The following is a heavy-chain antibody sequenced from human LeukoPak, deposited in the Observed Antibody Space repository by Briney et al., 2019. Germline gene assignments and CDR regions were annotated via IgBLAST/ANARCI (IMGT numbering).Heavy chain of an antibody. CDR3: ARLRPSTNHALDS. D-gene: IGHD1-14*01. V-gene: IGHV4-4*02. CDR1: GGSISSTNW. CDR2: IYHAGSA. Sequence: PSETLSLTCAVSGGSISSTNWWSWVRQSPGKGLEWIGEIYHAGSANYNPSLNSRSTISLDTSKNQLSLKLNSVTAADTAVYYCARLRPSTNHALDSWGQGTLVTVSS. J-gene: IGHJ4*02.